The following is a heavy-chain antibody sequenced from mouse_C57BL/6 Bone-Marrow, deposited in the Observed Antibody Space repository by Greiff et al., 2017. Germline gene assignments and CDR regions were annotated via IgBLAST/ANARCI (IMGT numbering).Heavy chain of an antibody. V-gene: IGHV1-64*01. CDR3: ASLYYYGSKGGY. CDR2: ILPNSGST. D-gene: IGHD1-1*01. CDR1: GYTFTSYW. Sequence: QVQLQQPGAELVKPGASVKLSCKASGYTFTSYWMHWVKQRPGQGLEWIGMILPNSGSTNYNEKFKSKATLTVDKSSSTAYMQLSSLTSEDSAVYYCASLYYYGSKGGYWGQGTTLTVSS. J-gene: IGHJ2*01.